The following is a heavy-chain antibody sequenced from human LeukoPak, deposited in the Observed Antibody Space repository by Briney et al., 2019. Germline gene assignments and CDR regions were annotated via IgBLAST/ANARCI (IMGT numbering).Heavy chain of an antibody. CDR2: IYYSGST. J-gene: IGHJ6*02. D-gene: IGHD3-3*01. Sequence: SETLSLTCAVYGGSFSGYYWSWIRQPPGKGLEWIGSIYYSGSTYYNPSLKSRVTISVDTSKNQFSLKLSSVTAADTAVYYCARQGLTIFGVVINADYYYGMDVWGQGTTVTVSS. CDR3: ARQGLTIFGVVINADYYYGMDV. V-gene: IGHV4-34*01. CDR1: GGSFSGYY.